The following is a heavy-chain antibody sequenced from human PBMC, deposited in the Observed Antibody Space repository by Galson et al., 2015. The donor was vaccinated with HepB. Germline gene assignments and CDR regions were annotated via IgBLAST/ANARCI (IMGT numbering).Heavy chain of an antibody. Sequence: QSGAEVKKPGESLKISCKGSGYSFTSYWIGWVRQMPGKGLEWMGIIYPGDSDTRYSPSFQGQVTISADKSISTAYLQWSSLKASDTAMYYCARLANGCSSTSCYTGGFDYWGQGTLVTVSS. CDR3: ARLANGCSSTSCYTGGFDY. CDR1: GYSFTSYW. D-gene: IGHD2-2*02. CDR2: IYPGDSDT. V-gene: IGHV5-51*01. J-gene: IGHJ4*02.